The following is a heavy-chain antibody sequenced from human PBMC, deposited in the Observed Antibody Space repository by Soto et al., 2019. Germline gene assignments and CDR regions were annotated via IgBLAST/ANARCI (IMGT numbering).Heavy chain of an antibody. CDR3: ARVTVDYGDYYFDY. J-gene: IGHJ4*02. V-gene: IGHV4-59*01. CDR2: IYYSGST. CDR1: GGSISSYY. D-gene: IGHD4-17*01. Sequence: SETLSLTCTVSGGSISSYYWSWIRQPPGKGLEWIGYIYYSGSTNYNPSLKSRVTISVATSKNQFSLKLSSVTAADTAVYYCARVTVDYGDYYFDYWGQGTLVTVSS.